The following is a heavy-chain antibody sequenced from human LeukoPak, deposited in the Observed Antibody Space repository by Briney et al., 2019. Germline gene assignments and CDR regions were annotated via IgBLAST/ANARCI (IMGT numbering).Heavy chain of an antibody. CDR1: GFTFSSYG. D-gene: IGHD6-19*01. CDR2: ISYDGSNK. Sequence: GGSLRLSCAASGFTFSSYGMHWVRQAPGKGLEWVAVISYDGSNKFYADSVKGRFTISRDNSNNTLYLQMNSRRAEDTAVYYCAKDRGSGYLDYWGQGTLVTVSS. J-gene: IGHJ4*02. CDR3: AKDRGSGYLDY. V-gene: IGHV3-30*18.